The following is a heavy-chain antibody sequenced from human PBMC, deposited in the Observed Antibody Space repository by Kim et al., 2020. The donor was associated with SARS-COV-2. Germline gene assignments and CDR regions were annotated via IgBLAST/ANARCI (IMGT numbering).Heavy chain of an antibody. D-gene: IGHD3-9*01. Sequence: SETLSLTCTVSGGSISSGGYYWSWIRQHPGKGLEWIGYIYYSGSTYYNPSLKSRVTISVDTSKNQFSLKLSSVTAADTAVYYCARSDILTGDSSDYWGQGTLVTVSS. V-gene: IGHV4-31*03. CDR1: GGSISSGGYY. CDR3: ARSDILTGDSSDY. J-gene: IGHJ4*02. CDR2: IYYSGST.